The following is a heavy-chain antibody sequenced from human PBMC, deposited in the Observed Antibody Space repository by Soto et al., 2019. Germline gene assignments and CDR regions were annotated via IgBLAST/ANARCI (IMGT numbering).Heavy chain of an antibody. CDR1: GFTLQNYA. J-gene: IGHJ5*02. Sequence: GGSLRLSCTASGFTLQNYAVAWVRQAPGMGLEWVSTLIGGHYGTAYSYSVKGRFTVSRDNSKNCLYLQMNSLGVEDTAMYFCAKGKSTGDIDWFDPWGQGSLVTVSS. CDR3: AKGKSTGDIDWFDP. D-gene: IGHD3-10*01. V-gene: IGHV3-23*01. CDR2: LIGGHYGT.